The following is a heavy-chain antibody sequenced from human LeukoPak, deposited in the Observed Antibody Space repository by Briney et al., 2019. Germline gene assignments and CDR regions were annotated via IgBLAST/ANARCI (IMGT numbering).Heavy chain of an antibody. V-gene: IGHV5-10-1*01. D-gene: IGHD1-26*01. CDR1: GYSFTSYW. Sequence: GESLRISCKGSGYSFTSYWISWVRQMPGRGLEWMGRIDPSDSYTNYSPSFQGHVTISADKSISTAYLQWSSLKASDTAMYYCARSIVGATHWFDPWGQGTLVTVSS. CDR2: IDPSDSYT. CDR3: ARSIVGATHWFDP. J-gene: IGHJ5*02.